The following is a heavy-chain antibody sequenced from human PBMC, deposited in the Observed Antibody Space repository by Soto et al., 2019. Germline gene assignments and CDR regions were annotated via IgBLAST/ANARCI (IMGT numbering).Heavy chain of an antibody. CDR2: ISYSGST. Sequence: SETLSLTCTVSGGSISTYYWSWIRQPPWKGLEWIGYISYSGSTNYNPSLKSRLTISVDTSKNQFSLKLSSVTAADTAVYYCARDAMTTVIPYYYYYGMDVWGQGPTVTVSS. J-gene: IGHJ6*01. V-gene: IGHV4-59*01. CDR1: GGSISTYY. CDR3: ARDAMTTVIPYYYYYGMDV. D-gene: IGHD4-17*01.